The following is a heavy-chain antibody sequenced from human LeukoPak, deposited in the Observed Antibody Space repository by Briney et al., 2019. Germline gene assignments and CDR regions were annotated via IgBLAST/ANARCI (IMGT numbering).Heavy chain of an antibody. CDR1: GYTFTSYG. D-gene: IGHD5-24*01. Sequence: ASVKVSCKASGYTFTSYGISWVRQAPGQGLEWMGWISAYNGNTSYAQKLQGRVTMTTDTSTSTAYMELRSLRSDDTAVYYCAGSRDGYNYWSDWFDPWGQGTLVTVSS. CDR3: AGSRDGYNYWSDWFDP. V-gene: IGHV1-18*01. J-gene: IGHJ5*02. CDR2: ISAYNGNT.